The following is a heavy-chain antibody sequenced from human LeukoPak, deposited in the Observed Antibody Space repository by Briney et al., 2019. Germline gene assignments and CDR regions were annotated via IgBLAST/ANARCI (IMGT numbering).Heavy chain of an antibody. CDR2: IIPILGIA. Sequence: ASVKVSCKASGGTFSSYAISWVRQAPGQGLEWMGRIIPILGIANYAQKFQGRVTITADKSTSTAYMELSSLRYEDTAVYYCARGGTVPYYYGMDVWGQGTTVTVSS. D-gene: IGHD2-2*01. CDR1: GGTFSSYA. J-gene: IGHJ6*02. CDR3: ARGGTVPYYYGMDV. V-gene: IGHV1-69*04.